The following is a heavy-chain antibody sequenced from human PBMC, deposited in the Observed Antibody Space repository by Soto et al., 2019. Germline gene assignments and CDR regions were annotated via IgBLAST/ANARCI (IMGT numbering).Heavy chain of an antibody. V-gene: IGHV4-39*01. D-gene: IGHD2-2*01. CDR3: ARATIVLVPAAMVSHWFDS. Sequence: SEPLSVTCTVSGGSICSSSCHWRWIRQPPGKGLEWIASIKYSGTTFYDPSLKSRVTLSVDTSKNQFSLKLSSVTAADTAVYYCARATIVLVPAAMVSHWFDSWGQGTLVTVSS. CDR2: IKYSGTT. J-gene: IGHJ5*01. CDR1: GGSICSSSCH.